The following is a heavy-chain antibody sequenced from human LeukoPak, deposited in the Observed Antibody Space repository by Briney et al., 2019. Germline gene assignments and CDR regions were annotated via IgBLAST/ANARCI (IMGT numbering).Heavy chain of an antibody. J-gene: IGHJ3*02. D-gene: IGHD3-22*01. CDR3: ARDPYYYDSSGYRSTAFDI. V-gene: IGHV1-2*02. Sequence: AAVKVSCKASGYTFTGYYMHWVRQAPGQGLEWMGWINPNSGGTNYAQKFQGRVTMTRDTSISTAYMELSRLRSDDTAVYYCARDPYYYDSSGYRSTAFDIWGQGTMVTVSS. CDR1: GYTFTGYY. CDR2: INPNSGGT.